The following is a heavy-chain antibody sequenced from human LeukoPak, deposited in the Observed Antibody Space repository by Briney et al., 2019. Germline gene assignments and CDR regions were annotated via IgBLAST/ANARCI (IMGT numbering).Heavy chain of an antibody. CDR3: ARYSSTWPYWYFDL. Sequence: PSETLSLTCTVSGGSISSYCWSWIRQPAGEGLEWIGRIYTSGSTNYNPSLNSRVTISVDRSKNQFSLKLTSVTAADTAVYYCARYSSTWPYWYFDLWGRGTLVTVSS. CDR2: IYTSGST. V-gene: IGHV4-4*07. D-gene: IGHD6-13*01. J-gene: IGHJ2*01. CDR1: GGSISSYC.